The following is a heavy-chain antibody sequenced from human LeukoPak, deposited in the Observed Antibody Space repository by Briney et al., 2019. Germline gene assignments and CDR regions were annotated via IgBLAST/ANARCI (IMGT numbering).Heavy chain of an antibody. J-gene: IGHJ4*02. Sequence: GGSLRLSCAASGFTFSSYWMSWVRQAPGKGLEWVANIKQDGSEKYYVDSVKGRFAISRDNAKNSLYLQMNSLRAEDTAVYYCARGRGSYSFDYWGQGALVTVSS. D-gene: IGHD1-26*01. CDR2: IKQDGSEK. CDR1: GFTFSSYW. V-gene: IGHV3-7*01. CDR3: ARGRGSYSFDY.